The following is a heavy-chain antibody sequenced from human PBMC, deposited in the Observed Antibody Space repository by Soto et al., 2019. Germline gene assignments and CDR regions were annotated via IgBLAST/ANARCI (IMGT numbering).Heavy chain of an antibody. CDR1: GFTFSSYS. CDR2: ISSSSSTI. V-gene: IGHV3-48*01. CDR3: ARANYYGSPGDFDY. Sequence: EVQLVESGGGLVQPGGSLRLSCAASGFTFSSYSMNWVRQAPGKGLEWVSYISSSSSTIYYADSVKGRFTISRDNDKNSLYLQMNSLRAEDTAVYCCARANYYGSPGDFDYRGQGTEVTGSS. J-gene: IGHJ4*02. D-gene: IGHD3-10*01.